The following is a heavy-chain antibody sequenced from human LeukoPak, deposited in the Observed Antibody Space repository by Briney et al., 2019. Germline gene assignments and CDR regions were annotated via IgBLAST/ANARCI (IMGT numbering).Heavy chain of an antibody. CDR3: ARDVGGLVGTY. J-gene: IGHJ4*02. CDR1: GYSFTGYY. V-gene: IGHV1-46*01. D-gene: IGHD3/OR15-3a*01. Sequence: ASVKVSCKASGYSFTGYYIHWVRLAPGQGLEWMGKINPSGGTTTYAQKFQGRVTMTRDMSTSTAYMDLSSLKFEDTAVYYCARDVGGLVGTYWGQGTLVTVSS. CDR2: INPSGGTT.